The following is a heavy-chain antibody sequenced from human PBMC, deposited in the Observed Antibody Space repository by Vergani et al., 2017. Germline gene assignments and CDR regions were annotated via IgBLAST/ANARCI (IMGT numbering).Heavy chain of an antibody. CDR1: GGSISSGDYY. J-gene: IGHJ4*02. Sequence: QVQLQESGPGLVKPSQTLSLTCTVSGGSISSGDYYWSWIRQPPGKGLEWIGYIYYSGSTYYNPSLKSRVTISVDTSKNQFSLKLSSVTAADTAVYYCARDKYYDSSGYLTLGYWGQGTLVTVSS. CDR2: IYYSGST. V-gene: IGHV4-30-4*01. CDR3: ARDKYYDSSGYLTLGY. D-gene: IGHD3-22*01.